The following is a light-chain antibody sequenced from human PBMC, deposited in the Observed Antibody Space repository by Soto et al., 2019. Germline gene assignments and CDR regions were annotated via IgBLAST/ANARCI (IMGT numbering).Light chain of an antibody. Sequence: DIQMTQSPSSLSASIGDRVTITCRASQSISIYLNWYQQKPGKAPKSLIYVASSLQSGVPSRFSGSGSGTDFTLTISNLQPEDFATYYCQHSSSIPATCCQRTKVEIK. CDR2: VAS. V-gene: IGKV1-39*01. CDR1: QSISIY. CDR3: QHSSSIPAT. J-gene: IGKJ1*01.